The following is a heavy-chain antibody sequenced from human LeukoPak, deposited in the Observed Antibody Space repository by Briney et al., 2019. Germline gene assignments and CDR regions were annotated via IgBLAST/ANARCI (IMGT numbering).Heavy chain of an antibody. Sequence: GRSLRLFCAASGFTFSSYAMHWVRQAPGKGLEWVAVISYDGSNKYYADSVKGRFTISRDNSKNTLYLQMNSLRAEDTAVYYCARDPRQQLVLDYWGQGTLVTVSS. CDR2: ISYDGSNK. CDR3: ARDPRQQLVLDY. CDR1: GFTFSSYA. J-gene: IGHJ4*02. D-gene: IGHD6-13*01. V-gene: IGHV3-30*04.